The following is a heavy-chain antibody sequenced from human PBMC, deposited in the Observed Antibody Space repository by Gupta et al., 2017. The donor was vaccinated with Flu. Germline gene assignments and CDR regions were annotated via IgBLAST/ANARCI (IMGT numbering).Heavy chain of an antibody. CDR2: INSDGSST. CDR1: GFTLGTYW. Sequence: EVQLVKSGGGLVRLGGSLDLSCAALGFTLGTYWLHWVRQAPGKGLVWVSRINSDGSSTSYADSVKGRFTISRDNAKNTLYLQMNSLRAEDTAVYCCARGEQWLPYDYWGQGTLVTVSS. CDR3: ARGEQWLPYDY. V-gene: IGHV3-74*01. J-gene: IGHJ4*02. D-gene: IGHD6-19*01.